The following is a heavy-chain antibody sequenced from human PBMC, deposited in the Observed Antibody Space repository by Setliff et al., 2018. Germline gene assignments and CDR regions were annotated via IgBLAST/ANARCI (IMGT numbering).Heavy chain of an antibody. Sequence: ASVKVSCKASGYMFTTYAMSWIRQVPGQGFEWMGWIDTNTGNPIYVQGFTGRFVFSLDTSNSTDYMDLSRLTSDDTAVYYCAREVLSTVVAWDYWGQGTLVTVSS. J-gene: IGHJ4*02. CDR3: AREVLSTVVAWDY. CDR2: IDTNTGNP. V-gene: IGHV7-4-1*02. D-gene: IGHD4-17*01. CDR1: GYMFTTYA.